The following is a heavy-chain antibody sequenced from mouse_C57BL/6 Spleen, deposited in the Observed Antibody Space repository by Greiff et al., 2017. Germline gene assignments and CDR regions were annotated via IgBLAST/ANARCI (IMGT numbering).Heavy chain of an antibody. CDR2: ISSGSSTI. J-gene: IGHJ2*01. CDR3: AREENYYDYPYYFDY. CDR1: GFTFSAYG. D-gene: IGHD2-4*01. Sequence: EVQRVESGGGLVKPGGSLKLSCAASGFTFSAYGLPWVRQAPERGLEWVAYISSGSSTIDYAETVKGRFTISRDNAKNTLFLQMTSLRSEDTAMYYCAREENYYDYPYYFDYWGQGTTLTVSS. V-gene: IGHV5-17*01.